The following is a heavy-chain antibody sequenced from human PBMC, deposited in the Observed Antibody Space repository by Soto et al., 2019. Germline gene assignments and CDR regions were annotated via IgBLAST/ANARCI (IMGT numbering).Heavy chain of an antibody. V-gene: IGHV3-53*01. D-gene: IGHD3-22*01. J-gene: IGHJ6*02. CDR3: ARDGPYYYDSSGYYGMDV. Sequence: GGSLRLSCAASGFTVSSNYMSWVRQAPGKGLEWVSVIYSGGSTYYADSVKGRFTISRDNSKNTLYLQMNSLRAEDTAVYYCARDGPYYYDSSGYYGMDVWGQGTTVTVYS. CDR2: IYSGGST. CDR1: GFTVSSNY.